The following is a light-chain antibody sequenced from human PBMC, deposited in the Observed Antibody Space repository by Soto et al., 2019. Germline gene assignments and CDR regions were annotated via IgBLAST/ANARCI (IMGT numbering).Light chain of an antibody. CDR2: GNN. V-gene: IGLV1-44*01. Sequence: QSVLTQPPSASGTPGQRVTISCSGSSSNIGSNTVNWYQQFPGTAPKLLIYGNNQRPSGVPDRFSGSKSGTSASLAISGLQSDDEAAYYCAAWDDSLIGSVFGTGTKLTVL. J-gene: IGLJ1*01. CDR3: AAWDDSLIGSV. CDR1: SSNIGSNT.